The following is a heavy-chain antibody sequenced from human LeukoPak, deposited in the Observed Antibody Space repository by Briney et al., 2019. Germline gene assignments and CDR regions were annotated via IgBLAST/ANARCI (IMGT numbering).Heavy chain of an antibody. CDR2: ISAYNGNT. V-gene: IGHV1-18*01. CDR3: ARDFSVAIFGVVPFDY. CDR1: GHTFTSYG. D-gene: IGHD3-3*01. Sequence: ASVKVSCKASGHTFTSYGISWVRQAPGQGLEWMGWISAYNGNTNYAQKLQGRVTMTTDTSTSTAYMELRSLRSDDTAVYYCARDFSVAIFGVVPFDYWGQGTLVTVPS. J-gene: IGHJ4*02.